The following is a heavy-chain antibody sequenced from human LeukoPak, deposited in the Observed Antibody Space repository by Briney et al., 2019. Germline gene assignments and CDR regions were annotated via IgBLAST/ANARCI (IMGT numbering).Heavy chain of an antibody. Sequence: ASVKVSCKASGYTFTSYDINWVRQAPGQGLEWMGWMNPNSGNTGYAQKFQGRVTMTRNTSISTAYMELSSLRSEDTAVYYCARQNHCSSTSCYPDSWGQGTLVTVSS. CDR2: MNPNSGNT. D-gene: IGHD2-2*01. J-gene: IGHJ4*02. V-gene: IGHV1-8*01. CDR1: GYTFTSYD. CDR3: ARQNHCSSTSCYPDS.